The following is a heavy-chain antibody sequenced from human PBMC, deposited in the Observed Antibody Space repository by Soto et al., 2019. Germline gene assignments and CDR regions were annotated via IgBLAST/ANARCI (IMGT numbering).Heavy chain of an antibody. J-gene: IGHJ3*02. Sequence: GGSLRLSCAASGFTFSSYSMDWVRQAPGKXLEWVSSISSSSSYIYYADSVKGRFTISRDNAKNSLYLQMNSLRAEDTAVYYCARPQTMIAAAGHDAFDIWGQGTMVTVSS. D-gene: IGHD6-13*01. V-gene: IGHV3-21*01. CDR1: GFTFSSYS. CDR2: ISSSSSYI. CDR3: ARPQTMIAAAGHDAFDI.